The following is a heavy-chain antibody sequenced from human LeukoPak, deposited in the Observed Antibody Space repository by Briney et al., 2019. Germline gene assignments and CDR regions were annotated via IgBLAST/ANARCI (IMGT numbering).Heavy chain of an antibody. CDR1: GGTFSSYA. J-gene: IGHJ6*03. CDR2: IIPIFGTA. V-gene: IGHV1-69*05. D-gene: IGHD2-8*01. Sequence: SVKVSCKASGGTFSSYAISSVRQAPGQGLEWMGGIIPIFGTANYAQKFQGRVTITTGESTSTAYMELSSLRSEDTAVYYCASSGVSEVYYMDVWGKGTTVTVSS. CDR3: ASSGVSEVYYMDV.